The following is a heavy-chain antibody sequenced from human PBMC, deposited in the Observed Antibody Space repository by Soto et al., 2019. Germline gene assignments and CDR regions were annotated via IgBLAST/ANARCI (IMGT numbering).Heavy chain of an antibody. CDR2: ISSSSSNI. CDR3: VLVAASRRY. J-gene: IGHJ4*02. CDR1: GFTFSDYY. V-gene: IGHV3-11*04. Sequence: GGSLRLSCAASGFTFSDYYMSWIRQAPGKGLELVSSISSSSSNIYCADSVKGRFTISRDNAKNSLYLQMNSLRAEDTAVYYCVLVAASRRYWGQGTLVTVSS. D-gene: IGHD2-15*01.